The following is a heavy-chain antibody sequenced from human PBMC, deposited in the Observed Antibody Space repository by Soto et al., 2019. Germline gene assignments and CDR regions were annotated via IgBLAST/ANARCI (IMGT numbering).Heavy chain of an antibody. Sequence: QITLKESGPTLVKPTQTLTLTCTFSGFSLSTSGVGVGWIRQPPGKALEWLALIYWDDDKRYSPSLKSRLTITKDTSKTQVVLTMTNMDPVDTATYYCAHSLHDYVWGSYRRGGYFGLWGRGTLVTVSS. CDR1: GFSLSTSGVG. D-gene: IGHD3-16*02. CDR3: AHSLHDYVWGSYRRGGYFGL. CDR2: IYWDDDK. V-gene: IGHV2-5*02. J-gene: IGHJ2*01.